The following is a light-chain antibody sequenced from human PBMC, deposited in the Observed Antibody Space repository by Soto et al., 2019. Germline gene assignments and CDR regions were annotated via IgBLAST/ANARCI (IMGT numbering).Light chain of an antibody. CDR1: QTVSSNY. V-gene: IGKV3-20*01. CDR2: GAS. J-gene: IGKJ5*01. CDR3: QQYTGPPTT. Sequence: EIVMTQSPATLSVSPGERATLSCRPSQTVSSNYLAWCQQRPGQAPRILIYGASTRAAGIPDRFSGSGSGTDCTLTITRLEPEDSAVYFCQQYTGPPTTFGQGTRLEIK.